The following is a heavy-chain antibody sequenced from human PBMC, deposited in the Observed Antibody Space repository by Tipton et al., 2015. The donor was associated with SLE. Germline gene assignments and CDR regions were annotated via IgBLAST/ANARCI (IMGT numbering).Heavy chain of an antibody. CDR2: MYYSGST. J-gene: IGHJ2*01. D-gene: IGHD5/OR15-5a*01. V-gene: IGHV4-59*11. CDR1: GFSISSHY. CDR3: ARGPLLDL. Sequence: TLSLTCTVSGFSISSHYWSWIRQPPGKGLEWIGYMYYSGSTNYNPSLKSRVTISVDTSRNQFSLKLSSVTAADTAVYYCARGPLLDLWGRGTLVTVSS.